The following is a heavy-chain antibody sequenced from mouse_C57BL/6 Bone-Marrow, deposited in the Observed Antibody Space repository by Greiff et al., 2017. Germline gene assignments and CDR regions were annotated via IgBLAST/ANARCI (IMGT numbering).Heavy chain of an antibody. V-gene: IGHV1-4*01. CDR3: ARSVWGFSY. CDR2: INPSSGYT. CDR1: GYTFTSYT. J-gene: IGHJ3*01. Sequence: VQLKESGAELARPGASVKMSCKASGYTFTSYTMHWVKQRPGQGLEWIGYINPSSGYTKYNQKFKDKATLTADKSSSTAYMQLSSLTSEDSAVYYCARSVWGFSYWGQGALVTVSA. D-gene: IGHD2-10*02.